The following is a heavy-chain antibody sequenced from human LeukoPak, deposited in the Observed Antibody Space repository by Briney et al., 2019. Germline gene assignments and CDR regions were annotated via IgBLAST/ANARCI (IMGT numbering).Heavy chain of an antibody. CDR1: GFTFSIYA. D-gene: IGHD3-22*01. Sequence: GGSLRLSCAASGFTFSIYAMSWVRQAPGKGLQWVSSITSSGDGTYYADSVKGRFTISRDNSENMLYLQMSSLRVEDTAVYFCAKDRPNYYGSNGHYYRRDGDCWGQGTLVTVSS. J-gene: IGHJ4*02. CDR2: ITSSGDGT. V-gene: IGHV3-23*01. CDR3: AKDRPNYYGSNGHYYRRDGDC.